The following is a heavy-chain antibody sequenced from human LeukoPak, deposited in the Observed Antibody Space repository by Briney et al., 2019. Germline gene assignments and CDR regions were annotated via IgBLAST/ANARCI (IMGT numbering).Heavy chain of an antibody. Sequence: ASVKVSCKASGYTFTSYDINWVRQATGQGLEWMGWMNPNSGNTGYAQKFQGRVTMTRNTSISTAYMELSSLRSEDTAVYYCARGAPLGYCSGGSCYRTVSFDYWGQGTQVTVSS. V-gene: IGHV1-8*01. CDR2: MNPNSGNT. J-gene: IGHJ4*02. CDR3: ARGAPLGYCSGGSCYRTVSFDY. D-gene: IGHD2-15*01. CDR1: GYTFTSYD.